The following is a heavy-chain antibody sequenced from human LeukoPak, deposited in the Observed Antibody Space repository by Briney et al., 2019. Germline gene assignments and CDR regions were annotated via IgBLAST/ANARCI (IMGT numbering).Heavy chain of an antibody. CDR2: ISWNSGSI. CDR1: GFTFDDYA. J-gene: IGHJ4*02. V-gene: IGHV3-9*01. D-gene: IGHD1-26*01. CDR3: AKDKDREGYYFGY. Sequence: GGSLRLSCAASGFTFDDYAMHWVRQAPGKGLEWVSGISWNSGSIGYADSVKGRFTISRDNAKNSLYLQMNSLRAEDTALYYCAKDKDREGYYFGYWGQGTLVTVSS.